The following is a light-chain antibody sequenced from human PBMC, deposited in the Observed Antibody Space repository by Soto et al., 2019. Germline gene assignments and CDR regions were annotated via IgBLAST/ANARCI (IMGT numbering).Light chain of an antibody. Sequence: DLQMTQSPSSLSASVGDRVTITCRASQGIRNYLAWYQQKPGKVPKLLIYAASTLQSGVPSRFSGSGSGTDFTLTISRLQPEDVATYYCQNYNGAPRTFGQGTRVE. J-gene: IGKJ1*01. CDR1: QGIRNY. CDR2: AAS. CDR3: QNYNGAPRT. V-gene: IGKV1-27*01.